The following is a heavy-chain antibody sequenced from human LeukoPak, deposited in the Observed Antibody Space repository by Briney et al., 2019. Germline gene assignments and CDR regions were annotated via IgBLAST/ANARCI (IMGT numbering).Heavy chain of an antibody. CDR2: MNPNSGNT. D-gene: IGHD4-11*01. CDR1: GYTFTSHG. V-gene: IGHV1-8*02. Sequence: ASVKVSCKASGYTFTSHGISWVRQAPGQGLEWMGWMNPNSGNTGYAQKFQGRVTMTRNTSISTAYMELSSLRSEDTAVYYCARGDVTTVNWFDPWGQGTLVTVSS. CDR3: ARGDVTTVNWFDP. J-gene: IGHJ5*02.